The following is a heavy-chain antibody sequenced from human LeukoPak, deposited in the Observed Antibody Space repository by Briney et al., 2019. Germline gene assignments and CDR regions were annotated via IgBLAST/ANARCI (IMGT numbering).Heavy chain of an antibody. D-gene: IGHD3-3*01. CDR2: IYHSGST. CDR3: ARRVMRFLEWPYKGAFDI. V-gene: IGHV4-38-2*02. J-gene: IGHJ3*02. Sequence: SETLSLTCTVSGYSISSGYYWGWIRQPPGKGLEWIGSIYHSGSTYYNPSLKSRVTISVDTSKNQFSLKLSSVTAADTAVYYCARRVMRFLEWPYKGAFDIWGQGTMVTVSS. CDR1: GYSISSGYY.